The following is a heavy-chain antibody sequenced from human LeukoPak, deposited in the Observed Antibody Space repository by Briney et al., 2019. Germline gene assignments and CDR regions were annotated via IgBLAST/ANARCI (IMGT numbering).Heavy chain of an antibody. J-gene: IGHJ5*02. CDR3: ARDSYDSSAYNWFGP. CDR2: IYTSGST. Sequence: SETLSLTCTVSGGSISSYYWSWIRQPAGKGLEWIGRIYTSGSTNYNPSLKSRVTISVDTSKNQFSLKLSSVTAADTAVYYCARDSYDSSAYNWFGPWGQGTLVTVSS. V-gene: IGHV4-4*07. D-gene: IGHD3-22*01. CDR1: GGSISSYY.